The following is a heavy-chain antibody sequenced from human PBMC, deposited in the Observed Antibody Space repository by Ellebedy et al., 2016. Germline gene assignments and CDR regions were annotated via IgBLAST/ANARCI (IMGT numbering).Heavy chain of an antibody. Sequence: SETLSLXXTVSGGSISSGSYFWGWIRQPPGKGLEWIGSIYDSGSTYYNPSLKSRVTISVDTSKNQFSLKLSSVTAADTALYYCARHVDCGSTRWSDCSASGCYCHIDTDAFDVWGQGTMVAVSS. J-gene: IGHJ3*01. D-gene: IGHD2-15*01. V-gene: IGHV4-39*01. CDR2: IYDSGST. CDR3: ARHVDCGSTRWSDCSASGCYCHIDTDAFDV. CDR1: GGSISSGSYF.